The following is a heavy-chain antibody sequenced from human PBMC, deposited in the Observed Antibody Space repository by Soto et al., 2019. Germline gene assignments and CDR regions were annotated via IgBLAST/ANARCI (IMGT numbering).Heavy chain of an antibody. Sequence: GGSLRLSCAASGFTFSSYAMSWVRQAPGKGLEWVSAISGSGGSTYYADSVKGRFTISRDNSKNTLYLQMNSLRAEDTAVYYCTQKYYDSSGYYYSLGGTDYWGQGTLVTVSS. CDR1: GFTFSSYA. CDR3: TQKYYDSSGYYYSLGGTDY. V-gene: IGHV3-23*01. J-gene: IGHJ4*02. CDR2: ISGSGGST. D-gene: IGHD3-22*01.